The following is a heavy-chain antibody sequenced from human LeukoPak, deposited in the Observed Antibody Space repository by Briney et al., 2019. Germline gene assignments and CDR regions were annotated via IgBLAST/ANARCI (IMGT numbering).Heavy chain of an antibody. CDR1: GGSISSSINW. Sequence: PSGTLSLTCAVSGGSISSSINWWSWVRQPPGKGLEWIGEILHTGSTNYNPSLKTRLTMSVDKSKNQFSLRLGSMTAADSAVYYCVYGGNSGDWLYWGQGTLVTVSS. J-gene: IGHJ4*02. V-gene: IGHV4-4*02. D-gene: IGHD4-23*01. CDR2: ILHTGST. CDR3: VYGGNSGDWLY.